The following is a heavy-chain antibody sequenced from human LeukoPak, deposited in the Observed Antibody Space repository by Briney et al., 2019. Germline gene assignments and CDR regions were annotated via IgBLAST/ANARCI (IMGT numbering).Heavy chain of an antibody. Sequence: PSETLSFTCAVSGGSISSSNWWSWVRQPPGKGLEWIGSIYYSGSTYYNPSLKSRVTISVDTSKNQFSLKLNSVTATDTAVYYCARHYGPWGQGTLVTVSS. CDR2: IYYSGST. V-gene: IGHV4-39*01. CDR3: ARHYGP. D-gene: IGHD3-10*01. J-gene: IGHJ4*02. CDR1: GGSISSSNW.